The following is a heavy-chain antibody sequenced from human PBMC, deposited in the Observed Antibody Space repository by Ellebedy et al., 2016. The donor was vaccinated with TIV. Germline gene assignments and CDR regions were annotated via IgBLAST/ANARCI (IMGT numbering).Heavy chain of an antibody. V-gene: IGHV3-21*01. CDR1: GFTFSSYS. CDR2: ISSSSSYI. Sequence: GESLKISXVASGFTFSSYSMNWVRQAPGKGLEWVSSISSSSSYIYYADSVKGRFTISRDNAKNSLYLQMNSLRAEDTAVYYCARMDVWGKGTTVTVSS. J-gene: IGHJ6*04. CDR3: ARMDV.